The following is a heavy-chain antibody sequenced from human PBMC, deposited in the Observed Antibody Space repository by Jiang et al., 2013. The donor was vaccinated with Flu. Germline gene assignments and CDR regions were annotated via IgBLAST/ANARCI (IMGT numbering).Heavy chain of an antibody. J-gene: IGHJ4*02. CDR1: GYTFTSYG. D-gene: IGHD6-13*01. CDR3: ARDLTTYRIAAADPAY. Sequence: SCKASGYTFTSYGISWVRQAPGQGLEWMGWISAYNGNTNYAQKLQGRVTMTTDTSTSTAYMELRSLRSDDTAVYYCARDLTTYRIAAADPAYWGQGTLVTVSS. V-gene: IGHV1-18*01. CDR2: ISAYNGNT.